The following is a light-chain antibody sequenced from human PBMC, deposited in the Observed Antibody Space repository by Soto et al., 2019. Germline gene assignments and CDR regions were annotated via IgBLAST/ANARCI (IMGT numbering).Light chain of an antibody. CDR2: DTN. CDR1: TSNIGNNY. Sequence: QSVLTQPPSVSAAPGQQVTISCSGETSNIGNNYVSWYQQLPGAAPKLLIYDTNNRPSEIPDRFPGSRSGTSATLAITGLQTGDEGVYYCGAWDSSLSGVLFGGGTQLTVL. V-gene: IGLV1-51*01. CDR3: GAWDSSLSGVL. J-gene: IGLJ2*01.